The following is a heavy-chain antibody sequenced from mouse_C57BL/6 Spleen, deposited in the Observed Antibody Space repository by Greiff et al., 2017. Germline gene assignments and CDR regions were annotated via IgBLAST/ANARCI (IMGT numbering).Heavy chain of an antibody. Sequence: VQLQQSGAELVRPGASVTLSCKASGYTFTDYEMHWVKQTPVHGLEWIGAIDPETGGTAYNQKFKGKAILTADKSSSTAYMALRSLTSEDSAVYYCTRYYGSLDYWGQGTTLTVSS. D-gene: IGHD1-1*01. J-gene: IGHJ2*01. CDR2: IDPETGGT. V-gene: IGHV1-15*01. CDR1: GYTFTDYE. CDR3: TRYYGSLDY.